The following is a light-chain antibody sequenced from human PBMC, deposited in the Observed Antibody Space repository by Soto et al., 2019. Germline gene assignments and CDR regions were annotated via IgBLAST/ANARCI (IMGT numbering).Light chain of an antibody. CDR3: SSYTSSSTLV. CDR2: DVS. J-gene: IGLJ2*01. Sequence: QSALTQPASVSGSPRQSITISCTGTSSDVGGYNYVSWYQRHPGKAPKLMIYDVSNRPSGVSNRFSGSKSGNTASLTISGLQAEDEADYYCSSYTSSSTLVFGGGTKLTVL. V-gene: IGLV2-14*01. CDR1: SSDVGGYNY.